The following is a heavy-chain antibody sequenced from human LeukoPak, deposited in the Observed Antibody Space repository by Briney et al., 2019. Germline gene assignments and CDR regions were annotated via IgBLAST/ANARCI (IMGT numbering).Heavy chain of an antibody. CDR2: ISGSGGST. CDR3: AKHDSSGYYSAFDI. J-gene: IGHJ3*02. D-gene: IGHD3-22*01. CDR1: GFAFSTYA. Sequence: PGGSLRLSCAASGFAFSTYAMSWVRQAPGKGLEWVSAISGSGGSTYYADSVKGRFTISRDNSKNTLYLQMNSLRAEDTAVYYCAKHDSSGYYSAFDIWGQGTMVTVSS. V-gene: IGHV3-23*01.